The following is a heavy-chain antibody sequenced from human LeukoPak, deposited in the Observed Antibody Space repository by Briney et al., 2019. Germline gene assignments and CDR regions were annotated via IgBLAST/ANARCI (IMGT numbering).Heavy chain of an antibody. J-gene: IGHJ6*02. CDR2: VYPSNSET. D-gene: IGHD5-24*01. Sequence: GESLKLSCKGSGYRFTDYWIGWVRQMPGKGLEWMGIVYPSNSETRYSPSFQGQVTISADKSISTAYLQWGSLKASDTAMYYCARHYRARDGLKYYYYYGMDVWGQGTTVTVSS. CDR1: GYRFTDYW. CDR3: ARHYRARDGLKYYYYYGMDV. V-gene: IGHV5-51*01.